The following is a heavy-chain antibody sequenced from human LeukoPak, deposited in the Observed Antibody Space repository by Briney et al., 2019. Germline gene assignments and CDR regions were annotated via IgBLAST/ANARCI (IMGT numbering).Heavy chain of an antibody. D-gene: IGHD5-18*01. CDR2: ISYDGSNK. J-gene: IGHJ4*02. V-gene: IGHV3-30-3*01. Sequence: GGSLRLSCAASGFTFSSYAMPWVRQAPGKGLEWVAVISYDGSNKYYADSVKGRFTISRDNSKNTLYLQMNSLRAEDTAVYYCARSSGGYSYGREFDYWGQGTLVTVSS. CDR1: GFTFSSYA. CDR3: ARSSGGYSYGREFDY.